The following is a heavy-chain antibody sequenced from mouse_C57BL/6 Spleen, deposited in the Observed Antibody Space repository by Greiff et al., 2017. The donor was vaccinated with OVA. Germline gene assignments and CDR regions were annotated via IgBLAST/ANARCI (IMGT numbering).Heavy chain of an antibody. V-gene: IGHV2-2*01. Sequence: QVQLQQSGPGLVQPSQSLSITCPVSGFSLTSYGVHWVRQSPGKGLEWLGVIWSGGSTDYNAAFISRLSISQDNSKSPVFFKMNSLQADDTAIYYCARNEGYDDGEVIYYAMDYWGQGTSVTVSS. J-gene: IGHJ4*01. CDR2: IWSGGST. D-gene: IGHD2-2*01. CDR1: GFSLTSYG. CDR3: ARNEGYDDGEVIYYAMDY.